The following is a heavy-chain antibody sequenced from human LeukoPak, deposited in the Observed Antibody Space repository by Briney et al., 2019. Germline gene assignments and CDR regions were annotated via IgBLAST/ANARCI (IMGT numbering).Heavy chain of an antibody. Sequence: SETLSLTCTVSGDSIGSGTHYWGWIRQPPGKGLEWIGSIYYSGSTYYNPSLKSRVTISVDTSKNQFSLKLSSVTAADTAVYYCARDPKSSSFDYWGQGTLVTVSS. D-gene: IGHD6-6*01. V-gene: IGHV4-39*07. CDR2: IYYSGST. CDR1: GDSIGSGTHY. CDR3: ARDPKSSSFDY. J-gene: IGHJ4*02.